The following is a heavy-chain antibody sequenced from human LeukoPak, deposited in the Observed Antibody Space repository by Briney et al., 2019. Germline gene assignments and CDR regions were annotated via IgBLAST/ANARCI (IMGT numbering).Heavy chain of an antibody. CDR1: GFTFVDYG. V-gene: IGHV3-20*04. J-gene: IGHJ3*02. D-gene: IGHD3-22*01. CDR3: ARDYYDSSGPHDAFDI. CDR2: INWNGGST. Sequence: GGSLRLSCAASGFTFVDYGMSWVRQAPGKGLEWVSGINWNGGSTGYADSVKGRFTISRDNAKNSLYLQMNSLRAEDTALYYCARDYYDSSGPHDAFDIWGQGTMVTVSS.